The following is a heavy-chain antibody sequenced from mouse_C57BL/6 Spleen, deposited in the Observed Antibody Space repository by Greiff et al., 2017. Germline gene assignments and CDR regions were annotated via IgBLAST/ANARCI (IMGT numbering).Heavy chain of an antibody. V-gene: IGHV1-7*01. CDR1: GYTFTSYW. J-gene: IGHJ2*01. CDR3: AILPVTVVATSDY. Sequence: VQGVESGAELAKPGASVKLSCKASGYTFTSYWMHWVKQRPGQGLEWIGYINPSGGYTKYNQKFKDKATLTADKSSSTAYMQLSSLTYEDSAVYYCAILPVTVVATSDYWGQGTTLTVSS. CDR2: INPSGGYT. D-gene: IGHD1-1*01.